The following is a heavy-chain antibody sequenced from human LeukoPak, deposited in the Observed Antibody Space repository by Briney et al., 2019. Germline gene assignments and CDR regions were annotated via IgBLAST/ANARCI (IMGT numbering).Heavy chain of an antibody. CDR2: ITASGTAM. CDR1: GFTFSSYS. V-gene: IGHV3-48*02. Sequence: GGSLRLSCAASGFTFSSYSMNWVRQAPGKGLEWVSHITASGTAMFYADSVKGRFTITRDNAKNSLYLQMNSLRDEDTAVYCASSGSYRFDYWGQGTLVTVSS. CDR3: ASSGSYRFDY. J-gene: IGHJ4*02. D-gene: IGHD1-26*01.